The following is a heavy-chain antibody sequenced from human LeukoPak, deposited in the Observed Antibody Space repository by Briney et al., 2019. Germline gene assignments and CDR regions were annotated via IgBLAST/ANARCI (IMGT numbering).Heavy chain of an antibody. V-gene: IGHV3-23*01. D-gene: IGHD2-15*01. CDR2: ISGSGGST. CDR1: GFTFSSYG. CDR3: ARDLSGGSCPID. Sequence: GGSLRLSCAASGFTFSSYGMSWVRQAPGKGLEWVSAISGSGGSTYYADSVKGRFTISRDNSKNTLYLQMNSLRAEDTAVYYCARDLSGGSCPIDWGQGTLVTVSS. J-gene: IGHJ4*02.